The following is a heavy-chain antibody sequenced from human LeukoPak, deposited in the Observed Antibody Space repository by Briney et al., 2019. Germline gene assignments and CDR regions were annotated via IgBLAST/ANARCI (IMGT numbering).Heavy chain of an antibody. CDR3: ASGTYRLGDY. J-gene: IGHJ4*02. CDR2: ISGSGVDT. CDR1: GITLSNYG. D-gene: IGHD3-10*01. Sequence: PGGSLRLSCAVSGITLSNYGMSWVRQAPGKGLEWVSGISGSGVDTHYADSVKGRFRISRDNSKNTLYLQLNSLRAEDTAVYYCASGTYRLGDYWGLGTLVTVSS. V-gene: IGHV3-23*01.